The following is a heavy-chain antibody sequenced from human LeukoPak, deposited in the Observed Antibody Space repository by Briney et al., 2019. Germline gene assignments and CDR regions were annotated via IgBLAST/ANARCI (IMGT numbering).Heavy chain of an antibody. CDR3: ARDDCSGGSCYLNDDAFDI. D-gene: IGHD2-15*01. V-gene: IGHV1-18*01. CDR1: GYTFTSYG. Sequence: ASVKVSCKASGYTFTSYGISWVRQAPGQGLEWMGWISAYNGNTNYAQKLQGRVTMTTDTSTSTAYMELRGLRSDDTAVYYCARDDCSGGSCYLNDDAFDIWGQGTMVTVSS. J-gene: IGHJ3*02. CDR2: ISAYNGNT.